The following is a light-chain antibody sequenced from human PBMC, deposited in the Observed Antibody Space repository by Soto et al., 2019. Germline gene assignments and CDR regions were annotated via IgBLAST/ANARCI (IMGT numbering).Light chain of an antibody. CDR2: GAS. J-gene: IGKJ3*01. V-gene: IGKV3-20*01. Sequence: EIVLTQSPGTLSLSPGERATLSCRASQSVSSSFLAWYQQRPGQAPRLLIFGASYRATGIPDRFSGTGSGTDFTRTISKREPEDFAVDYVQHYGNSPPEYTFGPGTKVD. CDR1: QSVSSSF. CDR3: QHYGNSPPEYT.